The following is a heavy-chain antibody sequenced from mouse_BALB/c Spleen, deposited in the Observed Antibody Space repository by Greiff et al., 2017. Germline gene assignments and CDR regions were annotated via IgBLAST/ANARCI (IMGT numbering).Heavy chain of an antibody. D-gene: IGHD2-4*01. CDR1: GYTFTSYT. V-gene: IGHV1-4*01. J-gene: IGHJ3*01. Sequence: VQLQESGAELARPGASVKMSCKASGYTFTSYTMHWVKQRPGQGLEWIGYINPSSGYTNYNQKFKDKATLTADKSSSTAYMQLSSLTSEDSAVYYCARSTDYDPWFAYWGQGTLVTVSA. CDR3: ARSTDYDPWFAY. CDR2: INPSSGYT.